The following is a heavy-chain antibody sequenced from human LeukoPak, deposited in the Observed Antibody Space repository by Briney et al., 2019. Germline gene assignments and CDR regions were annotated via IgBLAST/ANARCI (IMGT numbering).Heavy chain of an antibody. CDR2: INHSGST. V-gene: IGHV4-39*07. Sequence: SETLSLTCTVSGGSISSSSYYWGWIRQPPGKGLEWIGEINHSGSTNYNPSLKSRVTISVDTSKNQFSLKLSSVTAADTAVYYCARRAYDSSGYYRYYYYYMDVWGKGTTVTISS. CDR1: GGSISSSSYY. D-gene: IGHD3-22*01. CDR3: ARRAYDSSGYYRYYYYYMDV. J-gene: IGHJ6*03.